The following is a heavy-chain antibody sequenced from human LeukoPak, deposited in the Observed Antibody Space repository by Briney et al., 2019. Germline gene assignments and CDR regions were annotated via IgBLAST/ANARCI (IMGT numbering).Heavy chain of an antibody. CDR3: AKGMTTVTYLFDY. CDR1: GFTFDDYA. D-gene: IGHD4-17*01. V-gene: IGHV3-9*01. CDR2: ISWNSGSI. J-gene: IGHJ4*02. Sequence: GGSLRLSCAASGFTFDDYAMHWVRHAPGKGLEWVSGISWNSGSIGYADSVKGRFTISRDNAKNSLYLQMNSLRAEDTALYYCAKGMTTVTYLFDYWGQGTLVTVSS.